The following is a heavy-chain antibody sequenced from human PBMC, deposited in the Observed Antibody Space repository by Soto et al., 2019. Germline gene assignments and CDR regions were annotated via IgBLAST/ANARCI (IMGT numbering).Heavy chain of an antibody. J-gene: IGHJ4*02. CDR2: ISYDGSNK. CDR3: AREGGYCSGGSCYSGAPDY. Sequence: QVQLVESGGGVVQPGRSLRLSCAASGFTFSSYAMHWVRQAPGKGLEWVAVISYDGSNKYYADSVKGRFTISRDNSKNXLXXQMNSLRAEDTAVYYCAREGGYCSGGSCYSGAPDYWGQGTLVTVSS. D-gene: IGHD2-15*01. V-gene: IGHV3-30-3*01. CDR1: GFTFSSYA.